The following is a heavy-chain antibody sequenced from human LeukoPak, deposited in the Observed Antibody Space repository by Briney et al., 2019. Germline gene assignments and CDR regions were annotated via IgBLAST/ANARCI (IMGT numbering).Heavy chain of an antibody. J-gene: IGHJ6*02. D-gene: IGHD3-16*01. CDR2: IYSGGST. Sequence: GGSLRLSCAVSGFTVSSNYMSWVRQAPGKGLEWVSVIYSGGSTYYADSVKGRFTISRDNSKNTLYLQMNSLRAEDTAAYYCARDGALSPHYYYGMDVWGQGTTVTVSS. V-gene: IGHV3-53*01. CDR3: ARDGALSPHYYYGMDV. CDR1: GFTVSSNY.